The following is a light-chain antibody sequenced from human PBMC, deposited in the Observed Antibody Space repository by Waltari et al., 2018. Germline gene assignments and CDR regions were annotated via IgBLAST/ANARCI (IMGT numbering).Light chain of an antibody. V-gene: IGKV1-39*01. J-gene: IGKJ2*01. Sequence: DIQMTQSPSSLSASVGDRVTITCRASQSISSYLNWYQQKPGKAPKLLIYAASSLQSGVPSRFRGSGSGTDFTLTISSLQPEDFATYYCQQSYSTPPERYTFGQGTKLEIK. CDR3: QQSYSTPPERYT. CDR1: QSISSY. CDR2: AAS.